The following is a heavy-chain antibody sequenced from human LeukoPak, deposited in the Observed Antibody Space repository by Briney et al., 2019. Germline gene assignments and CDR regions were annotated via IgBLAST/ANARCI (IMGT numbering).Heavy chain of an antibody. CDR3: ARLSRGSGSYYNVYYFDY. D-gene: IGHD3-10*01. CDR1: GGSISTSRYY. V-gene: IGHV4-39*01. CDR2: MYYSGSP. J-gene: IGHJ4*02. Sequence: SETLSLTCTVSGGSISTSRYYWGWIRLPPGTWLGWIGSMYYSGSPYYNPPLKSRVTIYVDPSKNQLSLKLSSVIAADTAVYYCARLSRGSGSYYNVYYFDYWGQGSLVTVSS.